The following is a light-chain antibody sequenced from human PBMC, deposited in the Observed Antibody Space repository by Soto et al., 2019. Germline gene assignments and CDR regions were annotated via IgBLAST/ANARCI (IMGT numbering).Light chain of an antibody. CDR3: QYYNNYCWT. J-gene: IGKJ1*01. CDR2: KTS. CDR1: QSISSW. V-gene: IGKV1-5*03. Sequence: DIPLTQSPSTLSASVGDRVTITCRASQSISSWLAWYQQQPGKAPKSLIYKTSNLESGLPSRFSGSGSGTEFTLTISSLQPDDFATYYCQYYNNYCWTCRQGTKVDIK.